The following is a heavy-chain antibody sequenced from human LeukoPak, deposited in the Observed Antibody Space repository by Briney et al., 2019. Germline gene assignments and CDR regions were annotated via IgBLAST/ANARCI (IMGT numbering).Heavy chain of an antibody. CDR2: ISGSGGST. CDR1: GFTFSSYA. D-gene: IGHD1-26*01. V-gene: IGHV3-23*01. CDR3: AKEGPHRGSYYLNFDY. Sequence: GGSLRLSSAASGFTFSSYAMSWVRQAPGKGLEWVSAISGSGGSTYYADSVKGRFTISRDNSKNTLYLQMNSLRAEDTAIYYCAKEGPHRGSYYLNFDYWGQGTLVTVSS. J-gene: IGHJ4*02.